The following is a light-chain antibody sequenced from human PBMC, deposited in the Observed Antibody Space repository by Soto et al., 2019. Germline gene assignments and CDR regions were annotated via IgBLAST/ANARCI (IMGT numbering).Light chain of an antibody. CDR1: SSDVGAYNF. Sequence: QSALTQPASVSGSPGQSITISCTGTSSDVGAYNFVSWYQQQPGKAPKLMIYDVTNRPSGVSSRFSGSKSGNTASLAISGLQAEDEADYYCSSYTTSNTLVFGGGTKLTVL. V-gene: IGLV2-14*03. CDR2: DVT. CDR3: SSYTTSNTLV. J-gene: IGLJ2*01.